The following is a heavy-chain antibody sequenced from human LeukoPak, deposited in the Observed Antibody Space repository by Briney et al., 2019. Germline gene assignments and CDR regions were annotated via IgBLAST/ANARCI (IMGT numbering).Heavy chain of an antibody. D-gene: IGHD5-18*01. Sequence: ASVKVSCTASGGTFSSYAISWVRQAPGQGLEWMGGIIPIFGTANYAQKFQGRVTITADESTSTAYMELSSLRSEDTAVYYCSRGYSYGSGSYWGQGTLVTVSS. CDR2: IIPIFGTA. V-gene: IGHV1-69*13. J-gene: IGHJ4*02. CDR1: GGTFSSYA. CDR3: SRGYSYGSGSY.